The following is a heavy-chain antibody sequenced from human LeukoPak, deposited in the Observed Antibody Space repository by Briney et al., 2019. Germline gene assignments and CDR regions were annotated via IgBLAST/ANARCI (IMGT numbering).Heavy chain of an antibody. J-gene: IGHJ4*02. CDR3: AKELAPYYQLHQD. CDR2: ISWNSGSI. D-gene: IGHD2-2*01. CDR1: GFTFDDYA. Sequence: PGRSLRLSCAASGFTFDDYAMHWVRQAPGKGLEWVSGISWNSGSIGYADSVKGRFTISRDNSKNTLYLQMNSLRVEDTAVYYCAKELAPYYQLHQDWGQGTLVTVSS. V-gene: IGHV3-9*01.